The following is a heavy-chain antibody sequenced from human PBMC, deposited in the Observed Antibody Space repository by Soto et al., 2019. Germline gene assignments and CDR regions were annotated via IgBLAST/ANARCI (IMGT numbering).Heavy chain of an antibody. D-gene: IGHD3-22*01. Sequence: GSLRLSCASSGFTFSSYNMNCVRQAPGKGLEWVSSISCSTSYIYYADSVKGRFTISRDNAKNSLYLQMNSLRAEDTAVYYCARVVDYCDPYYYYGMDVWGQGTTVTVS. J-gene: IGHJ6*02. V-gene: IGHV3-21*01. CDR3: ARVVDYCDPYYYYGMDV. CDR1: GFTFSSYN. CDR2: ISCSTSYI.